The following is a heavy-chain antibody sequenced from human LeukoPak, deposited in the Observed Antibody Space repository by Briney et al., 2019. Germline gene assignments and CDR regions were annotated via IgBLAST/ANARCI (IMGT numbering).Heavy chain of an antibody. Sequence: GGSLRLSCAASGFTFSSYGMHWVRQAPGKGLEWVAVISYDGSNKYYADSVKGRFTISRDNSKNTLYLQMNSLRAEDTAVYYCAKGIYEFDYWGQGTLVTVSS. CDR1: GFTFSSYG. D-gene: IGHD3-3*01. V-gene: IGHV3-30*18. J-gene: IGHJ4*02. CDR2: ISYDGSNK. CDR3: AKGIYEFDY.